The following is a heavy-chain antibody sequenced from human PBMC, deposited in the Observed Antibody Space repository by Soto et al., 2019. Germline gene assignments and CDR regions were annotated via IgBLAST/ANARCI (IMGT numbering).Heavy chain of an antibody. J-gene: IGHJ2*01. CDR1: GFTFSSYA. CDR2: ISGSGGST. CDR3: AKPGRTIAVADNWYFDL. Sequence: GGSLRLSCAASGFTFSSYAMSWVRQAPGKGLEWVSAISGSGGSTYYADSVKGRFTISRDNSKNTLYLQMNSLRAEDTAVYYCAKPGRTIAVADNWYFDLWGRGTLVTVSS. D-gene: IGHD6-19*01. V-gene: IGHV3-23*01.